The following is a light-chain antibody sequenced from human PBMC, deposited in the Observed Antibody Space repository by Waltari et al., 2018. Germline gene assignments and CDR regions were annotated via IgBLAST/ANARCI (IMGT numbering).Light chain of an antibody. J-gene: IGLJ3*02. CDR3: QSADVSNTYPWG. CDR2: KDT. Sequence: SSELTQPPSVSVSPGQTATITCSGDALAEQYIYWYQQRPGQAPVLGRKKDTERPSGITERFSGSNSGTTATLTISGVQAEDGADYYCQSADVSNTYPWGFGGGTRLTVL. V-gene: IGLV3-25*03. CDR1: ALAEQY.